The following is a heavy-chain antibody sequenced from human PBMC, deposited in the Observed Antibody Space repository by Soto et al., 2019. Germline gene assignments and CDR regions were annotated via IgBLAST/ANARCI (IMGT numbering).Heavy chain of an antibody. V-gene: IGHV4-59*08. D-gene: IGHD6-13*01. Sequence: SETLSLTCTVSGGSISSYYWSWIRQPPGKGLEWIGYIYYSGSTNYNPSLKSRVTISVDTSKNQFSLKLSSVTAADTAVYYCARHGGSSWYPDNWFDPWGPGTLVTVSS. CDR1: GGSISSYY. CDR2: IYYSGST. J-gene: IGHJ5*02. CDR3: ARHGGSSWYPDNWFDP.